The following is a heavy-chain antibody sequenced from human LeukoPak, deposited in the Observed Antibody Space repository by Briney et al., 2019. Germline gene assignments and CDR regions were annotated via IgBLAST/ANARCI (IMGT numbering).Heavy chain of an antibody. CDR2: IYYSGST. CDR3: ARDKVVGWRRSYFDY. Sequence: PSETLSLTCTVSGGSISSGSYYWSWIRQPAGKGLEWIGRIYYSGSTNYNPSLKSRVTISVDTSKNQFSLKLSSVTAADTAVYYCARDKVVGWRRSYFDYWGQGTLVTVSS. CDR1: GGSISSGSYY. D-gene: IGHD2-15*01. J-gene: IGHJ4*02. V-gene: IGHV4-61*10.